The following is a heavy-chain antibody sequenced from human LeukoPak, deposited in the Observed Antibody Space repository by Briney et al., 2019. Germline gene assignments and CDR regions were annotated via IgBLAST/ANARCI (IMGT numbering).Heavy chain of an antibody. CDR2: ISGSGGST. D-gene: IGHD6-19*01. CDR3: AKDGWGYSSGWGPRGFDY. Sequence: TGGSLRLSCAASGFTFSSYAMSWVRQAPGKGLEWVSAISGSGGSTYYADSVKGRFTISRDNSKNTLYLQMNSLRAEDTAVYYCAKDGWGYSSGWGPRGFDYWGQGTLVTVSS. V-gene: IGHV3-23*01. CDR1: GFTFSSYA. J-gene: IGHJ4*02.